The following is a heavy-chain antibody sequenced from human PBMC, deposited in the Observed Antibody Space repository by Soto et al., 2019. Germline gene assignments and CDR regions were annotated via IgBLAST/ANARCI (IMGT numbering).Heavy chain of an antibody. D-gene: IGHD2-2*01. Sequence: PGGSLRLSCAASGFTFSNAWMNWVRQAPGKGLEWVGRIKSKTDGGTTDYAAPVKGRFTISRDDSKNTLYLQMNSLKTEDTAVYYCTTVAIVVVPAAMVYYYYGMDVWGQGTTVTVSS. CDR1: GFTFSNAW. CDR3: TTVAIVVVPAAMVYYYYGMDV. V-gene: IGHV3-15*07. CDR2: IKSKTDGGTT. J-gene: IGHJ6*02.